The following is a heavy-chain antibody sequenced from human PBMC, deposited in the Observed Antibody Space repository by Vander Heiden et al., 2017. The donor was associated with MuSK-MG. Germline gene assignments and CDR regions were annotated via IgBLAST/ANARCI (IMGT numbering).Heavy chain of an antibody. CDR3: ARGRTLVGKQWLNGFDY. V-gene: IGHV4-59*01. Sequence: QVHLQESGPGLVQPSETLSLTCTVSAGSISTYYWSWFRQPPGKGLEWIGYIYYSGSTNYDPSLKSRVTISLDTSKNQFSLKLNSVTTADTAVYYCARGRTLVGKQWLNGFDYWGQGTLVTVSS. CDR1: AGSISTYY. CDR2: IYYSGST. J-gene: IGHJ4*02. D-gene: IGHD6-19*01.